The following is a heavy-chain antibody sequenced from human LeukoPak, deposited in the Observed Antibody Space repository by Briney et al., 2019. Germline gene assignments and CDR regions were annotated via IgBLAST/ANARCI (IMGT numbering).Heavy chain of an antibody. Sequence: ASVKVSCKASGYTFTNYYIHWVRQAPGHGLEWLGISNPSGDSTNYAQKFQGRVTMTRDTSTSTVYMVLSSLRSEDTAVYYCARWTTTFLDYWGQGTLVTVSS. V-gene: IGHV1-46*01. CDR3: ARWTTTFLDY. J-gene: IGHJ4*02. CDR2: SNPSGDST. CDR1: GYTFTNYY. D-gene: IGHD1-1*01.